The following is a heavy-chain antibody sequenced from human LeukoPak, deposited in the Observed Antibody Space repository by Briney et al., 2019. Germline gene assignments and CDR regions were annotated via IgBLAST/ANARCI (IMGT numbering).Heavy chain of an antibody. CDR1: GGTFSSYA. Sequence: ASVKVSCKASGGTFSSYAISWVRQAPGQGLEWMGWINTNTGNPTYAQGFTGRFVFSLDTSVSTAYLQISSLKAEDTAVYYCARGIQLWLPRDFDYWGQGTLVTVSS. V-gene: IGHV7-4-1*02. D-gene: IGHD5-18*01. CDR2: INTNTGNP. CDR3: ARGIQLWLPRDFDY. J-gene: IGHJ4*02.